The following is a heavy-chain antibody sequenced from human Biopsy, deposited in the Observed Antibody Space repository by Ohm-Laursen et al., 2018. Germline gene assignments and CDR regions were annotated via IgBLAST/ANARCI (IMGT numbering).Heavy chain of an antibody. D-gene: IGHD2-8*02. CDR2: IYYSGST. V-gene: IGHV4-59*07. J-gene: IGHJ6*02. CDR3: ARATKSTGCPYYYFYGMDV. CDR1: GCTISSDY. Sequence: SDTLSLTCTVSGCTISSDYWIWIRQTPGKGLEWIGYIYYSGSTNYNPSLKSRVTISVDTTKNQFFLRLNSVIAADTAVSYWARATKSTGCPYYYFYGMDVWGQGTTVTVSS.